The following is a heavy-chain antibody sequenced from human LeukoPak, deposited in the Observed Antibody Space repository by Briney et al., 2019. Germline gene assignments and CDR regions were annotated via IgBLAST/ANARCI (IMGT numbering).Heavy chain of an antibody. J-gene: IGHJ4*02. CDR2: ISSSSKYI. V-gene: IGHV3-21*01. Sequence: PGGSLRLSCAASGFTFSNAWMNWVRQAPGKGLEWVSSISSSSKYIYYADSVKGRFTISRDNAKNSLYLQMNSLRAEDTATYYCARGLVPAAVEFDYWGQGTLVTVSS. CDR1: GFTFSNAW. D-gene: IGHD2-2*01. CDR3: ARGLVPAAVEFDY.